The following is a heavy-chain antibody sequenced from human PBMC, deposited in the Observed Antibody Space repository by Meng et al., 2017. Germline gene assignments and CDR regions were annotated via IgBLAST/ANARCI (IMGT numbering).Heavy chain of an antibody. J-gene: IGHJ4*02. D-gene: IGHD6-19*01. CDR1: GYTFTGYY. CDR3: ARAPLADSGWQDY. Sequence: ASVKVSCKASGYTFTGYYMHWVRQAPGQGLEWMGRINPNSGGTNYAQKFQGRVTMTRDTSISTAYMELSRLRSGDTAVYYCARAPLADSGWQDYWGQGTLVTVSS. V-gene: IGHV1-2*06. CDR2: INPNSGGT.